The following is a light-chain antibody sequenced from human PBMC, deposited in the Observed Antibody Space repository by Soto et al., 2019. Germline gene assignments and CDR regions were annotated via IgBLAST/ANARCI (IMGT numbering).Light chain of an antibody. V-gene: IGKV1-5*03. CDR2: KAS. CDR3: QQYLSYPLT. CDR1: QSISSW. J-gene: IGKJ4*01. Sequence: DIPMTQSPSTLSASVGDRVTITCRASQSISSWLAWYQQKPGKAPKLLIYKASSLESGVPSRFSDSGSGTEFTLTISSLQPDDFATYHCQQYLSYPLTFGGGTKVEIK.